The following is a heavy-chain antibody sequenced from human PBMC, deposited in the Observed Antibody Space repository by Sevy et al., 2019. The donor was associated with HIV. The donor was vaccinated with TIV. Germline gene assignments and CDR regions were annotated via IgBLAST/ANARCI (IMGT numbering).Heavy chain of an antibody. CDR3: ARVRGSFGESSGFDP. J-gene: IGHJ5*02. Sequence: GGSLRLSCAASGFTFSSYAMHWVRQAPGKGLEWVAYISYDGSNKYYVDSVRGRFTISRDNSKNTLYLQMNSLRAEDTAVYQCARVRGSFGESSGFDPWGQGTLVTVSS. CDR1: GFTFSSYA. CDR2: ISYDGSNK. D-gene: IGHD3-10*01. V-gene: IGHV3-33*05.